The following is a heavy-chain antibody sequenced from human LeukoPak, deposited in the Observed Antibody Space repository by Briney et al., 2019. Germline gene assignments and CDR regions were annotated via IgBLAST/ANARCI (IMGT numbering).Heavy chain of an antibody. CDR3: ARAMGYLAV. Sequence: GGSLKISCKGSGDNLTNYWIAWVRQMPGKGLEWMGTIYHDDSGTTYSTSFQGQVTISADKPISTAYPQWSSLKASDTAMYYCARAMGYLAVWGQGTLVTVSS. CDR2: IYHDDSGT. D-gene: IGHD3-9*01. V-gene: IGHV5-51*04. CDR1: GDNLTNYW. J-gene: IGHJ4*02.